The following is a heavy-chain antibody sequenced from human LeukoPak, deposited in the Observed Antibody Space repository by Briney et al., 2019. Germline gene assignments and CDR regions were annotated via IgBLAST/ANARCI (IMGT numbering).Heavy chain of an antibody. D-gene: IGHD1-26*01. V-gene: IGHV3-21*01. Sequence: AGGSLRLSCAASGFNFSIYSMNWVRQAPEKGLEWVSSISSDHYYIFYADSVKGRFTISRDNAKNSVFLQMNSLRAEDSAVYYCAKNSGTFFEWGQGPLVTVSS. CDR2: ISSDHYYI. CDR3: AKNSGTFFE. J-gene: IGHJ4*02. CDR1: GFNFSIYS.